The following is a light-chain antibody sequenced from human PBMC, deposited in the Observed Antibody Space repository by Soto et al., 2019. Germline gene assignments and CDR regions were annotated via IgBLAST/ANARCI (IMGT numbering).Light chain of an antibody. J-gene: IGLJ2*01. CDR1: NSNIGTNT. CDR2: TNN. Sequence: QSVLTQPPSASGTPGQGVTISCSGSNSNIGTNTVNWYQQLPGTAPKALIHTNNQRPSGVPDRFSGSKSGTSASLAISGLQYEDEAHYYCAAWDDSLNALVFGGGTKVTVL. CDR3: AAWDDSLNALV. V-gene: IGLV1-44*01.